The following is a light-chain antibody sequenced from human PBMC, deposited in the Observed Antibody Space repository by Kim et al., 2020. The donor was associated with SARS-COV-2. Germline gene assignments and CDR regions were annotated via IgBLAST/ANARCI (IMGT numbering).Light chain of an antibody. Sequence: DIMMTQSPDSLAVSLGERATINCKSSQSVLFSSNNKNYLAWYQQKPGQPPKLLIYWASTRESGVPDRFSGSGSGTDFTLTISSLQAEDVAVYYCQQYSNTPRTFGQGTKVDIK. CDR2: WAS. V-gene: IGKV4-1*01. J-gene: IGKJ1*01. CDR1: QSVLFSSNNKNY. CDR3: QQYSNTPRT.